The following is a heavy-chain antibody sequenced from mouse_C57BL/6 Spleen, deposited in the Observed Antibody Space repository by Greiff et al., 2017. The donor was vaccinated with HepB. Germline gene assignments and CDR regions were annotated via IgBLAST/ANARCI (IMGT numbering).Heavy chain of an antibody. D-gene: IGHD2-2*01. CDR1: GYTFTSYW. Sequence: QVQLQQPGAELVKPGASVKMSCKASGYTFTSYWITWVKQRPGQGLEWIGDIYPGSGSTNYNEKFKSKATLTVDTSSSTAYMQLSSLTSEDSAVYYCARGGYDDGDYAMDYWGQGTSVTVSS. CDR2: IYPGSGST. V-gene: IGHV1-55*01. CDR3: ARGGYDDGDYAMDY. J-gene: IGHJ4*01.